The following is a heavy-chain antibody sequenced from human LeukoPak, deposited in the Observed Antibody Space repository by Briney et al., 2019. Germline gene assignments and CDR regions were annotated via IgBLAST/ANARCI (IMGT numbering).Heavy chain of an antibody. V-gene: IGHV3-30*02. CDR1: GFTFSIYG. CDR2: TRYDGGQK. J-gene: IGHJ4*02. CDR3: ATVSPGRTETTVGFDY. D-gene: IGHD1-7*01. Sequence: GGSLRLSCGASGFTFSIYGMHWVRQAPGKGLEWVAYTRYDGGQKYYADSVRGRFTISRDNSKNTLYLQMDSLRAEDTAVYYCATVSPGRTETTVGFDYWGQGTLVTVSS.